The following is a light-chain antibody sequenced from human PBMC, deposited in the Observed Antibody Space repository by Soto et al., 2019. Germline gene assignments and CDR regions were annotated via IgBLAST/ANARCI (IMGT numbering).Light chain of an antibody. CDR2: WAS. Sequence: DIVMTQSPDSLAVSLGERATINCKSSQRISYTSNNKNYLTWYQQKPGQPPKLLIYWASIRESGVPDRFSGSGSGTDFTLTISSLQAEDVAVYYCQQYYSSPFTFGPGTKVDIK. V-gene: IGKV4-1*01. J-gene: IGKJ3*01. CDR1: QRISYTSNNKNY. CDR3: QQYYSSPFT.